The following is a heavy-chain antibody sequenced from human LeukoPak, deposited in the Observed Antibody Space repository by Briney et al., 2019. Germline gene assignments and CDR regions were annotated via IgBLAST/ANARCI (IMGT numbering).Heavy chain of an antibody. CDR3: ARAGAGYGGNSGYFDY. CDR2: ISYDGSNK. J-gene: IGHJ4*02. D-gene: IGHD4-23*01. V-gene: IGHV3-30*04. Sequence: GGSLRLSCAASGFTFSGYAMHWVRQAPGKGLEWVAVISYDGSNKYYADSVKGRFTISRDNSKNTLYLQMNSLRAEDTAVYYCARAGAGYGGNSGYFDYWGQGTLVTVSS. CDR1: GFTFSGYA.